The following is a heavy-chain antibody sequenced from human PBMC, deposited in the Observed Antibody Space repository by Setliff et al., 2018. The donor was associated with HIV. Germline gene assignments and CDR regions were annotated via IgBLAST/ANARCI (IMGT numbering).Heavy chain of an antibody. D-gene: IGHD2-15*01. Sequence: SVKVSCKASGGTFSSYVISWVRQAPGQGPEWMGGIIPMYGVTNYAQKFQGRGTITTDESTSTAYMELSSLRSEDTAVYYCALPYCSGGNCWSSASLPPAGWFDPWGQGTLVTVSS. CDR1: GGTFSSYV. V-gene: IGHV1-69*05. J-gene: IGHJ5*02. CDR3: ALPYCSGGNCWSSASLPPAGWFDP. CDR2: IIPMYGVT.